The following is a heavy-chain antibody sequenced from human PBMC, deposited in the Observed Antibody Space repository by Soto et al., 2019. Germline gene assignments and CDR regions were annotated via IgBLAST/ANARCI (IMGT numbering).Heavy chain of an antibody. CDR2: ISPYSGYT. V-gene: IGHV1-18*01. CDR1: GYSFMKYG. CDR3: AREASVLIPAAQPSRFDS. Sequence: ASVKVSCKGFGYSFMKYGINRVRQAPGQGLEWVGWISPYSGYTHSAQKFHGRLTLTTDTAASTAYMELRILRSADTALYYCAREASVLIPAAQPSRFDSWGQGTLVTVS. J-gene: IGHJ4*02. D-gene: IGHD2-2*01.